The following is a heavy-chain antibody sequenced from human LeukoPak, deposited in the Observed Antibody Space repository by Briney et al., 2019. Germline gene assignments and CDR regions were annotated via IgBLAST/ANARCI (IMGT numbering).Heavy chain of an antibody. CDR1: GYSFTSYW. CDR2: LHPSDSYI. D-gene: IGHD6-19*01. Sequence: GEPLRISCKASGYSFTSYWITWVRQMPAKALEWIGRLHPSDSYINYGPSVQGHVTISADMSISTAYLQWSSLKASDTAMYYCARQDSSGWYDYWGQGTLVTVSS. CDR3: ARQDSSGWYDY. V-gene: IGHV5-10-1*01. J-gene: IGHJ4*02.